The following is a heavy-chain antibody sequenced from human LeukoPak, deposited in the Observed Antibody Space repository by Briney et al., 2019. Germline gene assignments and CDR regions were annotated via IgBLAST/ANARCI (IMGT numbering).Heavy chain of an antibody. CDR1: GFTFSSYN. CDR2: ITSSSSYI. J-gene: IGHJ6*03. D-gene: IGHD1-26*01. V-gene: IGHV3-21*06. CDR3: ARDPYSGNYGAYYYYYMDV. Sequence: GGSLRLSCAASGFTFSSYNMNWVRQAPGKGVEGVSSITSSSSYIYYADSVKGRFTISRDNAKNSLYLQMDSLRVEDTAEYYCARDPYSGNYGAYYYYYMDVWGKGTTVTVSS.